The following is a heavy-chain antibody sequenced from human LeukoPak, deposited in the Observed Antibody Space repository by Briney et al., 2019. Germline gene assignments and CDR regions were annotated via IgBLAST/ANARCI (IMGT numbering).Heavy chain of an antibody. V-gene: IGHV3-48*03. CDR2: ISSSSSTI. CDR1: GFTFSSYE. J-gene: IGHJ6*02. Sequence: GGSLRLSCAASGFTFSSYEMNWVRQAPGKGLEWVSYISSSSSTIYYADTVKGRFTISRDNAKNSLYLQMNSLRAKDTAVYYCARNGDYPFYYYYYGMDVWGQGTTVTVSS. CDR3: ARNGDYPFYYYYYGMDV. D-gene: IGHD4-17*01.